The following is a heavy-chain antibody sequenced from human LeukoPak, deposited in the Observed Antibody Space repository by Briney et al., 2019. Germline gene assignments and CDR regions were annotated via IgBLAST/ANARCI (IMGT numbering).Heavy chain of an antibody. Sequence: ASVKVSCKASGDTFSSYAISWVRQAPGQGLEWMGRIIPIFGTANYAQKFQGRVTITTDESTSTAYMELSSLRSEDTAVYYCARDRGWPTSYYFDYWGQGTLVTVSS. D-gene: IGHD6-19*01. V-gene: IGHV1-69*05. CDR2: IIPIFGTA. CDR3: ARDRGWPTSYYFDY. CDR1: GDTFSSYA. J-gene: IGHJ4*02.